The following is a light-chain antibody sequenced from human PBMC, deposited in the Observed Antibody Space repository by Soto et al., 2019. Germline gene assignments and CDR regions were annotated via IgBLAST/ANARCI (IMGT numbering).Light chain of an antibody. Sequence: QSALTQPASVSGSPGQSITISCTGSSSDVGSYNRVSWYRQHPGKAPQLMIYEVSNRPSGVSNRFSGSKSGNTASLTISGLQAEDEADYFCSSLTRSDTWVIGGGTKLTVL. CDR1: SSDVGSYNR. CDR2: EVS. V-gene: IGLV2-14*02. CDR3: SSLTRSDTWV. J-gene: IGLJ3*02.